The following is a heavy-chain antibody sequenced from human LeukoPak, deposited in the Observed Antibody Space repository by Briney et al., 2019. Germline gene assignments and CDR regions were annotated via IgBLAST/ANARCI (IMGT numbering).Heavy chain of an antibody. Sequence: GGSLRLSCAASGFTFSNYWVHWVRQAPGMGLVWVSRINPDGTTTSYADSVKCRFTISRDNAKNTLYLQMNSLRAEDTAVYYCARGYSGSYRIDYWGQGTLVTVSS. CDR2: INPDGTTT. CDR1: GFTFSNYW. D-gene: IGHD1-26*01. V-gene: IGHV3-74*01. CDR3: ARGYSGSYRIDY. J-gene: IGHJ4*02.